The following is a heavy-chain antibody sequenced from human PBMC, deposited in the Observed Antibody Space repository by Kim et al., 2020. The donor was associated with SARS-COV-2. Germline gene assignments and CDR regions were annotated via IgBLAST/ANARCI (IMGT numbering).Heavy chain of an antibody. CDR3: AISPGYASSWSGFDN. D-gene: IGHD6-13*01. CDR1: GYSFPTYW. Sequence: GESLKISCKGSGYSFPTYWIGWVRQMPGKGLEWMGMIFPGDSYTRYSPSFQGHVTISVDKSISTAYLHWSSLRASDTAIYYCAISPGYASSWSGFDNWGQGTLVTVSS. J-gene: IGHJ4*02. CDR2: IFPGDSYT. V-gene: IGHV5-51*01.